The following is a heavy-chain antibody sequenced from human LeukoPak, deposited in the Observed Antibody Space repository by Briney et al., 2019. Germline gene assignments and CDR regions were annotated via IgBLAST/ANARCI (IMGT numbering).Heavy chain of an antibody. J-gene: IGHJ6*03. Sequence: GGSLRLSCAASGFTFSSYSMNWVRQAPGKGLEWVSSISSSSSYIYYADSVKGRFTISRDNAKNSLYLQMNSLRAEDTAVYYCARDYPMQLERRLYYMDVWGKGTTVTVSS. CDR1: GFTFSSYS. V-gene: IGHV3-21*01. CDR3: ARDYPMQLERRLYYMDV. CDR2: ISSSSSYI. D-gene: IGHD1-1*01.